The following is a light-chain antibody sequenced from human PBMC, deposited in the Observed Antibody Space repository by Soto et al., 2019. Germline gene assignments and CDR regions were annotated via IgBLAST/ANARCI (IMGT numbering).Light chain of an antibody. CDR2: AAS. CDR1: EGVSNY. CDR3: RKHNSGGPLT. V-gene: IGKV1-27*01. Sequence: DIQMTQSPSSLSASIGDRVTITCRASEGVSNYLAWFQQKPGKVPKLLIYAASTLQSGVPSRFSGSGSGTDVTLTISSRQPADVSTDYCRKHNSGGPLTFGGGTKVEIK. J-gene: IGKJ4*01.